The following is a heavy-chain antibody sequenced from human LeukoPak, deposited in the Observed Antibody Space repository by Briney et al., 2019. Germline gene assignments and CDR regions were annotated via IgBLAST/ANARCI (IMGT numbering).Heavy chain of an antibody. CDR3: ARGKVYYYDSSGSPRTYYFDY. CDR1: GGSFSGYY. D-gene: IGHD3-22*01. V-gene: IGHV4-34*01. Sequence: SETLSLTCAVYGGSFSGYYWSWIRQPPGKGLEWIGEINHSGSTNYNPSLKSRATISVDTSKNQFSLKLSSVTAADTAVYYCARGKVYYYDSSGSPRTYYFDYWGQGTLVTVSS. CDR2: INHSGST. J-gene: IGHJ4*02.